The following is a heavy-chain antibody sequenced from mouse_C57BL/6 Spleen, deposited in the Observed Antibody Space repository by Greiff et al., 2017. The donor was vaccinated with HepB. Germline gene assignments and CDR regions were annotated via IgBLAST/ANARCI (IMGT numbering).Heavy chain of an antibody. J-gene: IGHJ2*01. D-gene: IGHD2-2*01. V-gene: IGHV1-80*01. Sequence: VQLQQSGAELVKPGASVKISCKASGYAFSSYWMNWVKQRPGKGLEWIGQIYPGDGDTNYNGKFKGKATLTADKSSSTAYMQLSSLTSEDSAVYFCARGVDYGYDEVFDYWGQGTTLTVSS. CDR1: GYAFSSYW. CDR3: ARGVDYGYDEVFDY. CDR2: IYPGDGDT.